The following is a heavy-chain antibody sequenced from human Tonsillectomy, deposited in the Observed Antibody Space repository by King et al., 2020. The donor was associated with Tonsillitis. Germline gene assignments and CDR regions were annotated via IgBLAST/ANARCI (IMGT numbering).Heavy chain of an antibody. J-gene: IGHJ4*02. D-gene: IGHD5-24*01. Sequence: VQLVESGGGVVQPGRSLRLSCAASGFTFSSYGMHWVRQAPGKGLEWVAVISYDGSNKYYADSVKGRFTISRDNSKNTLYLQMNSLRAEDTAVYYCAKGATSFDYWGQGTLVTVSS. CDR2: ISYDGSNK. CDR3: AKGATSFDY. CDR1: GFTFSSYG. V-gene: IGHV3-30*18.